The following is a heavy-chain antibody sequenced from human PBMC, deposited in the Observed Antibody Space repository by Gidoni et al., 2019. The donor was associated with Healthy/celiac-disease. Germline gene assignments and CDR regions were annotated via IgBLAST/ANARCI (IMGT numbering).Heavy chain of an antibody. Sequence: EVQLVQSGAEVKKPGESLKISCKGSGYSFTSYWIGWVRQMPGKGREWMGLICPGDSDTRYSPSFQGQVTISADKSISTAYLQWSSLKASDTAMYYCARGTYPAGYYMDVWGKGTTVTVSS. CDR2: ICPGDSDT. J-gene: IGHJ6*03. D-gene: IGHD3-10*01. V-gene: IGHV5-51*03. CDR3: ARGTYPAGYYMDV. CDR1: GYSFTSYW.